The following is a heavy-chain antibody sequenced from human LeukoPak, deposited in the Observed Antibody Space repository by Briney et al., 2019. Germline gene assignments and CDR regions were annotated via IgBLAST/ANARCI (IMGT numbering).Heavy chain of an antibody. CDR2: IYYSGST. V-gene: IGHV4-31*03. J-gene: IGHJ4*02. CDR3: ARGDGRIYYYDSSGYYYFDY. Sequence: SQTLSLTCTVSGGSISSGGYYWSWIRQHPGKGLEWIGYIYYSGSTYYNPSLKSRVTISVDTSKNQFSLKLSSVTAADTAVYYCARGDGRIYYYDSSGYYYFDYWGQGTLVTVSS. CDR1: GGSISSGGYY. D-gene: IGHD3-22*01.